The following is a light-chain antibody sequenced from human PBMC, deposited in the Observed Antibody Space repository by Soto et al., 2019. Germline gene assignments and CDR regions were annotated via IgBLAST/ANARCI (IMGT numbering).Light chain of an antibody. CDR1: QYISDF. Sequence: DIQMTQSPSALSASLGDRVTITCQASQYISDFLNWYQQHPGKAPRLLIYDASKLQTGIPSTFSGSGYGTDFAFTISSLQPEDIATYYCHQTFANPWTFAHGTRWIS. CDR3: HQTFANPWT. CDR2: DAS. J-gene: IGKJ1*01. V-gene: IGKV1-39*01.